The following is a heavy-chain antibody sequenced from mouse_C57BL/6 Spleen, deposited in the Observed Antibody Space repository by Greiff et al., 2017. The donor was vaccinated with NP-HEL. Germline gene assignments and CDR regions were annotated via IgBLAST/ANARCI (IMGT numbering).Heavy chain of an antibody. CDR1: GFSLTSYG. CDR3: ARQGGIHHYFDY. V-gene: IGHV2-6-1*01. Sequence: QVHVKQSGPGLVAPSQSLSITCTVSGFSLTSYGVHWVRQPPGKGLEWLVVIWSDGSTTYNSALKSRLSISKDNSKSQVFLKMNSLQTDDTAMYYCARQGGIHHYFDYWGQGTTLTVSS. J-gene: IGHJ2*01. CDR2: IWSDGST.